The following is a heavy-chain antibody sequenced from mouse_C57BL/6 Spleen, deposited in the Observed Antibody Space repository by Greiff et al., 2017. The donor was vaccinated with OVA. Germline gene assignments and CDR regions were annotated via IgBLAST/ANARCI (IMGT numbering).Heavy chain of an antibody. CDR3: ARGGDLGAMDY. CDR1: GFTFSSYG. Sequence: EVQLVESGGDLVKPGGSLKLSCAASGFTFSSYGMSWVRQTPDKRLEWVATISSGGSYTYYPDSVKGRFTISRDNAKNTVYLQMSSLKSEDTAMYYCARGGDLGAMDYWGQGTSVTVSS. D-gene: IGHD1-1*02. V-gene: IGHV5-6*01. CDR2: ISSGGSYT. J-gene: IGHJ4*01.